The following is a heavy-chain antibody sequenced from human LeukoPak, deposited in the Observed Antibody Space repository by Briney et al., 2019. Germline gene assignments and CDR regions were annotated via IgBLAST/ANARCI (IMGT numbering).Heavy chain of an antibody. CDR2: IYYSGST. CDR3: ARSRRFYDILTGYLDY. Sequence: SETLSLTCTVSGGSISSYYWSWIRQPPGKGLEWIGYIYYSGSTNYNPSLKSRVTISVDTSKNQFSLKLSSVTAADTAVYYCARSRRFYDILTGYLDYWGQGTLVTVSS. CDR1: GGSISSYY. J-gene: IGHJ4*02. V-gene: IGHV4-59*01. D-gene: IGHD3-9*01.